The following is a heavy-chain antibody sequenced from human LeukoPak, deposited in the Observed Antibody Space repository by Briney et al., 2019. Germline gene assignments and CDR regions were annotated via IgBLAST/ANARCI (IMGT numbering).Heavy chain of an antibody. CDR1: GFTFSSYA. Sequence: PGGSLRLSCAASGFTFSSYAMSWVRQAPGKGLEWVSAISGSGGSTYYADSVKGRFTISRDNSKNTLYLQMNSLRAEDTAVYYCAKTTVDFWSGYPEYFQHWGQGTLVTVSS. D-gene: IGHD3-3*01. J-gene: IGHJ1*01. V-gene: IGHV3-23*01. CDR3: AKTTVDFWSGYPEYFQH. CDR2: ISGSGGST.